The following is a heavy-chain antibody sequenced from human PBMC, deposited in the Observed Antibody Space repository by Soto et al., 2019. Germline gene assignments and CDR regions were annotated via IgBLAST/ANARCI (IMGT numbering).Heavy chain of an antibody. CDR3: AKKNGGQRPCDS. CDR1: GFTFSSYS. V-gene: IGHV3-23*01. D-gene: IGHD1-1*01. CDR2: ITGSGADT. Sequence: EVQLLESGGGLVQPGGSLRLSCAASGFTFSSYSMTWVRQAPGRGLEWVSVITGSGADTYYADSVKGRFTISRDNSKNTLYLQMNSLRAEETAVYYCAKKNGGQRPCDSWGQGTLVTVSS. J-gene: IGHJ4*02.